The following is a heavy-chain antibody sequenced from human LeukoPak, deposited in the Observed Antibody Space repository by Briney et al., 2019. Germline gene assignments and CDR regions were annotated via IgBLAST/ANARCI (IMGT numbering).Heavy chain of an antibody. V-gene: IGHV4-30-4*01. D-gene: IGHD3-22*01. Sequence: SETLSLTCTVSGGSISSGDYYWSWIRQPPGKGLEWIGYIYYSGSTYYNPSLKSRVTISVDTSKNQFSLKLSSVTAADTAVYYCARDLGYYDSSGYVGKAFDIWGQGTMVTVSS. CDR2: IYYSGST. CDR3: ARDLGYYDSSGYVGKAFDI. J-gene: IGHJ3*02. CDR1: GGSISSGDYY.